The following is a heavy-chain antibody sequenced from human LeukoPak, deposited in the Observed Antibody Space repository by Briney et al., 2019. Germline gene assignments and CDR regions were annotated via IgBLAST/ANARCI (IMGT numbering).Heavy chain of an antibody. D-gene: IGHD3-22*01. CDR2: ISYDGSNK. J-gene: IGHJ4*02. CDR3: AKRGYYYDSSGYYSRTYFDY. CDR1: GFTFSSYG. Sequence: GRSLRLSCVVSGFTFSSYGMHWVRQAPGKGLEWVAVISYDGSNKYYADSVKGRFTISRDNSKNTLYLQTNSLRAEDTAVYYCAKRGYYYDSSGYYSRTYFDYWGQGTLVIVSS. V-gene: IGHV3-30*18.